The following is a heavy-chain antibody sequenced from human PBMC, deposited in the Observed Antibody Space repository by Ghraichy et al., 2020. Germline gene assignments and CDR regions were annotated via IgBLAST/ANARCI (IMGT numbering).Heavy chain of an antibody. Sequence: GGSLRLSCAASEFTFSSYGMHWVRQAPGKGLEWVAVISYDGSNKNSADSVKGRFTISRDNSKNTLYLQMNSLRAEDTAVYYCAKDRWLKSKGPFDHWGQGALVTVSS. V-gene: IGHV3-30*18. CDR3: AKDRWLKSKGPFDH. J-gene: IGHJ4*02. CDR2: ISYDGSNK. CDR1: EFTFSSYG. D-gene: IGHD5-12*01.